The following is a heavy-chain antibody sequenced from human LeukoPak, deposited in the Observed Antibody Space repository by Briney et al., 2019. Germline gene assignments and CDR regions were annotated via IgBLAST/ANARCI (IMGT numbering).Heavy chain of an antibody. CDR3: AKDEYSSGWYPDYYYGMDV. Sequence: GGTLRLSCAASGFTFSSYAMSWVRQAPGKGLEWVSDISGSGGSTYYADSVKGRFTISRDNSKNTLYLQMNSLRAEDTAVYYCAKDEYSSGWYPDYYYGMDVWGQGTTVTVSS. D-gene: IGHD6-19*01. V-gene: IGHV3-23*01. CDR2: ISGSGGST. J-gene: IGHJ6*02. CDR1: GFTFSSYA.